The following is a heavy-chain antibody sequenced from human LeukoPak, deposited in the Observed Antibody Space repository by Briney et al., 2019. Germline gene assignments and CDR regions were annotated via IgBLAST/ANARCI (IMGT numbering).Heavy chain of an antibody. Sequence: SETLSLTCTVSGGSISSGNYYWSWIRQPAGKGLEWIGRIHTSGSTNYNPSLKSRVTISVDTSKNQFSLKLSSVTAADTAVYYCASGGSSGYYSPFDYWGQGTLVTVSS. V-gene: IGHV4-61*02. CDR1: GGSISSGNYY. D-gene: IGHD3-22*01. CDR3: ASGGSSGYYSPFDY. CDR2: IHTSGST. J-gene: IGHJ4*02.